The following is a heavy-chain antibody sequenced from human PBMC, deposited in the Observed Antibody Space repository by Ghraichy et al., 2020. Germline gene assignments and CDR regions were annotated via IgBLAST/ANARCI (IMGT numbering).Heavy chain of an antibody. CDR2: IKQDGSEK. D-gene: IGHD6-19*01. V-gene: IGHV3-7*01. CDR3: ARDGAVAGYGGYGMDV. Sequence: GESLNISCAASGFTFSSYWMSWVRQAPGKGLEWVASIKQDGSEKYYVDSVKGRFTISRDNAKNSLYLQMNSLRAEDTAVYYCARDGAVAGYGGYGMDVWGQGTTVTVSS. J-gene: IGHJ6*02. CDR1: GFTFSSYW.